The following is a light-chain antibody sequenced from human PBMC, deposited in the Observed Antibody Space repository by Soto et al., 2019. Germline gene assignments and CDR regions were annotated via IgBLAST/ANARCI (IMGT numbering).Light chain of an antibody. CDR2: DNN. Sequence: SVLTQPPSVSAAPGQKVAISCSGSSSNIGNNYVSWYQQLPGTAPKLLIYDNNKRPSGIPDRFSGSKSGTSATLGITGLQTGDEADYYCGTWDSSPSAYVFGTGTKVSAL. CDR3: GTWDSSPSAYV. CDR1: SSNIGNNY. V-gene: IGLV1-51*01. J-gene: IGLJ1*01.